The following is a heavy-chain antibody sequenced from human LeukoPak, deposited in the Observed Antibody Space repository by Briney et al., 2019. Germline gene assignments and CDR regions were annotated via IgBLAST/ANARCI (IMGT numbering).Heavy chain of an antibody. CDR2: VYTSGST. V-gene: IGHV4-61*02. Sequence: SQTLSLTCTVSGASVSSVSYYWSWIRQPAGKGLEWIGRVYTSGSTNYNPSLKSRVTISVDTSKNQFSLKLSSVTAADTAVYYCASAMTTVTTGWFDPWGQGTLVTVSS. D-gene: IGHD4-17*01. CDR3: ASAMTTVTTGWFDP. CDR1: GASVSSVSYY. J-gene: IGHJ5*02.